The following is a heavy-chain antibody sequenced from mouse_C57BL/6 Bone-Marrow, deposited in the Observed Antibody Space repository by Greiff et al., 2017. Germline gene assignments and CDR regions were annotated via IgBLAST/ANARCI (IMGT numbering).Heavy chain of an antibody. Sequence: EVHLVESGPGLVKPSQTVFLTCTVTGISITTGNYRWSWIRQFPGNKLEWIGYIYYSGTITYNPSLTSRTTITRDTPKNQFFLEMNSLTAEDTATYYCARDGGGNPYYYAMDYWGQGTSVTVSS. J-gene: IGHJ4*01. CDR2: IYYSGTI. CDR1: GISITTGNYR. V-gene: IGHV3-5*01. D-gene: IGHD1-1*02. CDR3: ARDGGGNPYYYAMDY.